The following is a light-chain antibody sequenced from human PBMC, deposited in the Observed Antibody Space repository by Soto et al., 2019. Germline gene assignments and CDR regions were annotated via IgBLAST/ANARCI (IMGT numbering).Light chain of an antibody. CDR2: AAS. V-gene: IGKV1-39*01. CDR1: QGVSNY. CDR3: QQSYRTPYT. Sequence: DIQMTQSPSSLSASVGDRVTITCRASQGVSNYINWYQRKPRKAPKVLTYAASSLQSGVPSRFSCSGSGTDFTLTISSLQPEDFASYYCQQSYRTPYTFGQGTKVEIK. J-gene: IGKJ2*01.